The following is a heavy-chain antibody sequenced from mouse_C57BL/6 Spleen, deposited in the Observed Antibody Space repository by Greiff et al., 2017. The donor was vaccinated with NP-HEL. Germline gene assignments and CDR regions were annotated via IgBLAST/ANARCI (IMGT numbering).Heavy chain of an antibody. Sequence: QVQLQQSGAELVRPGTSVKVSCKASGYAFTNYLIEWVKQRPGPGLEWIGVINPGSGGTNYNEKFKGKATLTADKSSSTAYMQLSSLTSEDSAVYFCAREEGFITTANAMDYWGQGTSVTVSS. CDR3: AREEGFITTANAMDY. J-gene: IGHJ4*01. CDR1: GYAFTNYL. D-gene: IGHD1-1*01. CDR2: INPGSGGT. V-gene: IGHV1-54*01.